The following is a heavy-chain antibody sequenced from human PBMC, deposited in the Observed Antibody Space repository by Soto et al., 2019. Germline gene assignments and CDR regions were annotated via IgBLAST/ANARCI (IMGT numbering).Heavy chain of an antibody. D-gene: IGHD6-13*01. Sequence: ASVKVSCKASGYTFTSYDINWVRQATGQGLEWMGWMDPNSGNTGYAQKFQGRVTMTRNTSISTAYMELSSLRSEDTAVYFCASSSSSWWKEYFQHWGQGTLVTVSS. V-gene: IGHV1-8*01. CDR1: GYTFTSYD. CDR3: ASSSSSWWKEYFQH. J-gene: IGHJ1*01. CDR2: MDPNSGNT.